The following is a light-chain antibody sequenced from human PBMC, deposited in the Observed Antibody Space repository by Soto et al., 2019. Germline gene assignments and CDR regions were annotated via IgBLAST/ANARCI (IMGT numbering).Light chain of an antibody. V-gene: IGLV2-14*01. CDR3: TSYTRSTTVV. Sequence: QSALTQPASVSGSPGQSITISCTGTSSDVGGYDYVYWYQQHPGVAPKLIIYEVTHRPSGVSNRFSGSKSGDTASLTISGLQAEDESHYYCTSYTRSTTVVFGGGTQLTVL. J-gene: IGLJ3*02. CDR1: SSDVGGYDY. CDR2: EVT.